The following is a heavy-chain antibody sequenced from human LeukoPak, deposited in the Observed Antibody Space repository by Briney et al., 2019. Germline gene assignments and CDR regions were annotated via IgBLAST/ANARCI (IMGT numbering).Heavy chain of an antibody. D-gene: IGHD6-6*01. CDR2: INTDGSST. CDR3: ARAGYTSSRFDY. CDR1: GFTFSNYW. Sequence: GGSLRLSCAASGFTFSNYWMYWVRQAPGKGLVWVSRINTDGSSTSYADSVKGRFTISRDNAKNTLYLQMNSLRAEDTAVYYCARAGYTSSRFDYWGQGTLVTVSS. J-gene: IGHJ4*02. V-gene: IGHV3-74*01.